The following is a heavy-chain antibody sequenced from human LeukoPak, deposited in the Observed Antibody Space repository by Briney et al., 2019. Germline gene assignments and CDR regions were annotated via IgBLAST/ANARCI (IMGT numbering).Heavy chain of an antibody. CDR2: ISSSSSYI. CDR1: GFTFGSYS. V-gene: IGHV3-21*01. Sequence: GGSLRLSCAASGFTFGSYSMNWVRQAPGKGLEWVSSISSSSSYIYYADSVKGRFTISRDNAKNSLYLQMNSLRAEDTAVYYCARAGQHGDIVLMVYAGGKPFDYWGQGTLVTVSS. J-gene: IGHJ4*02. CDR3: ARAGQHGDIVLMVYAGGKPFDY. D-gene: IGHD2-8*01.